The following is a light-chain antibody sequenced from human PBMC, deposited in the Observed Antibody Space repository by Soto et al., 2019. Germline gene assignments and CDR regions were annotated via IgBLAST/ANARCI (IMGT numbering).Light chain of an antibody. CDR1: QSLIHSDGKTY. J-gene: IGKJ1*01. V-gene: IGKV2-30*02. Sequence: DVVMTQSPLSLPVTLGQPASISCRSSQSLIHSDGKTYLNWFQQRPGQSPRRPFYKVSDRDGAAPSRFSGSGAGNDFTLKISRVEAEYVGVYYCMQGTHWPWTFGQGTEVEIK. CDR2: KVS. CDR3: MQGTHWPWT.